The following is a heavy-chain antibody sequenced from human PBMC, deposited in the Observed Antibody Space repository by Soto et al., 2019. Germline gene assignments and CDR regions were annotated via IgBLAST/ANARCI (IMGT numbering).Heavy chain of an antibody. CDR3: ARGITLPTPLDY. J-gene: IGHJ4*02. CDR2: INAGNGNT. V-gene: IGHV1-3*01. CDR1: GYTFTSYA. Sequence: GASVKVSCKASGYTFTSYAMHWVHQAPGQRLEWMGWINAGNGNTKYSQKFQGRVTITRDTSASTAYMELSSLRSEDTAVYYCARGITLPTPLDYWGQGTLVTVSS. D-gene: IGHD1-20*01.